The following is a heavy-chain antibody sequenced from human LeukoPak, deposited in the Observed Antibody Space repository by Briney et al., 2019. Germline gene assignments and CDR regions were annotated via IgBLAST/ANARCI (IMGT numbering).Heavy chain of an antibody. CDR3: TTERASSNFFLGY. CDR1: GITFSDAW. D-gene: IGHD4-11*01. V-gene: IGHV3-15*01. CDR2: IRRKSDGGTT. Sequence: PGGSLRLSCAASGITFSDAWMSWVRQAPGKGLEWVGRIRRKSDGGTTDYAAPVKGRFTISRDDSRNTLYLQMNSLKSADTAVYYCTTERASSNFFLGYWGQGTLVTVSS. J-gene: IGHJ4*02.